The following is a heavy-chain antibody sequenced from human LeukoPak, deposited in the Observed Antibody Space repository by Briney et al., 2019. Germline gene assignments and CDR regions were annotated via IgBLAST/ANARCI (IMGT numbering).Heavy chain of an antibody. D-gene: IGHD2-2*02. CDR2: SYWNDDK. CDR3: AHSEDIVVVPAAIPNWFDP. V-gene: IGHV2-5*01. J-gene: IGHJ5*02. Sequence: SGPTLVKPTQTLTLTCTFSGFSLSTSGVGVGWIRQPPGKALEWLALSYWNDDKRYSPSLKSRLTITKDTSKNQVVLTMTNMDPVDTATYYCAHSEDIVVVPAAIPNWFDPWGQGTLVTVSS. CDR1: GFSLSTSGVG.